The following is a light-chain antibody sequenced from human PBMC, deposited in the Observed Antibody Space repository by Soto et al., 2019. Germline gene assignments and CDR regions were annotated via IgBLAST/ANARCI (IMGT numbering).Light chain of an antibody. CDR2: RAS. V-gene: IGKV3-15*01. Sequence: IVMTQSPATLSVSPGDTASLSCRAGQTIYSNVAWYQQRPGQAPRLIIYRASNRATGVPARFSGSGSGTEFTLTISSLQSEDFALYYCQQYQNLWTFGQGTKVEIK. CDR3: QQYQNLWT. CDR1: QTIYSN. J-gene: IGKJ1*01.